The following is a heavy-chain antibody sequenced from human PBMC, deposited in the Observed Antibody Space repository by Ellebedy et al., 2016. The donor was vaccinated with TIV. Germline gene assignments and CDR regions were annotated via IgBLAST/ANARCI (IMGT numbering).Heavy chain of an antibody. V-gene: IGHV3-23*01. CDR3: AKKSGGFYYHNHIDV. CDR2: IDEGDTQ. CDR1: GFTFSHYA. Sequence: GGSLRLXXAASGFTFSHYAMSWVRQAPGLGLQWVSSIDEGDTQYYAHFARGRFTISRDNSKNTLFLQMNSLTVEDTAIYYCAKKSGGFYYHNHIDVWGKGTTVTVSS. D-gene: IGHD3-22*01. J-gene: IGHJ6*03.